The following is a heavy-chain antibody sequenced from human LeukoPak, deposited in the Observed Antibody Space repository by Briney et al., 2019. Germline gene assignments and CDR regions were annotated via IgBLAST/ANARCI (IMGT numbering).Heavy chain of an antibody. J-gene: IGHJ5*02. CDR3: ATEDSRSGSYYDP. CDR2: INPNSCDT. D-gene: IGHD1-26*01. CDR1: GYIFTEYR. Sequence: ASVXVSCKASGYIFTEYRLHGVGQARGQGGEGMGPINPNSCDTNYAQKFHRRLTMTSDTSITTAYMELRMLKSDDTAFYFCATEDSRSGSYYDPWGQGTLVTVSS. V-gene: IGHV1-2*06.